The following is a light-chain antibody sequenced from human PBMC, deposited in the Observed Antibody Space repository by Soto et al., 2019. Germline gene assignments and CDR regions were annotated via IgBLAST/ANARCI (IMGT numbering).Light chain of an antibody. J-gene: IGLJ1*01. CDR2: EVN. CDR3: CSFAGSGTGV. CDR1: SGDIGTYNL. V-gene: IGLV2-23*02. Sequence: QSVLAQPASVSGSPGQSIAISCTGTSGDIGTYNLVSWYQQHPGKAPKLMISEVNKRPSGVSDRFSGSKSGDTASLTISGLRTEDEADYYCCSFAGSGTGVFGTGTKVTDL.